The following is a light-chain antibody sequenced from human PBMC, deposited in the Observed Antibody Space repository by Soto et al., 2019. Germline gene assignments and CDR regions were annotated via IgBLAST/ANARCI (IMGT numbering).Light chain of an antibody. CDR2: SAS. J-gene: IGKJ1*01. V-gene: IGKV1-39*01. CDR3: QQSYSTPWT. Sequence: DIEMTQSPSSLSASVGDRVTITCRASQSIGTSLNWYQHKSGKAPKVLIYSASTLQSGVPSRFSGSGSGTDFTLTISSLQPEDFATYYCQQSYSTPWTFGQGTKVDIK. CDR1: QSIGTS.